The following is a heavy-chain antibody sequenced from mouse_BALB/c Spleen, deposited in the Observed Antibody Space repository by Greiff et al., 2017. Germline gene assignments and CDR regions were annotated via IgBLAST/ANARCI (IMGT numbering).Heavy chain of an antibody. Sequence: EVQLQQSGPELVKPGASVKIPCKASGYTFTDYNMDWVKQSHGKSLEWIGDINPNNGGTIYNQKFKGKATLTVDKSSSTAYMELRSLTSEDTAVYYCARMDGSNPPFAYWGQGTLVTVSA. V-gene: IGHV1-18*01. J-gene: IGHJ3*01. D-gene: IGHD1-1*01. CDR1: GYTFTDYN. CDR3: ARMDGSNPPFAY. CDR2: INPNNGGT.